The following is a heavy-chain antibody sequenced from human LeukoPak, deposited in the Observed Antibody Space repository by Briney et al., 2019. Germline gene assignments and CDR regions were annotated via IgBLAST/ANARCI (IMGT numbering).Heavy chain of an antibody. V-gene: IGHV3-33*08. J-gene: IGHJ4*02. D-gene: IGHD2-15*01. CDR1: GFTFSSYG. CDR2: IWYDGSNK. CDR3: ARDKGYCSGGSCYSPSYYFDY. Sequence: GGSLRLSCAASGFTFSSYGMHWVRQAPGKGLEWVAVIWYDGSNKYYADSVKGRFTISRDNSKNTLYLQMNSLRAEDTAVYYCARDKGYCSGGSCYSPSYYFDYWGQGTLVTVSS.